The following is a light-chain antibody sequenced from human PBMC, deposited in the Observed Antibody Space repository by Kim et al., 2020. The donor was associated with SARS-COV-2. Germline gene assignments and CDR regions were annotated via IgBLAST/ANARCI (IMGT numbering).Light chain of an antibody. CDR3: QQYDIWPWT. J-gene: IGKJ1*01. Sequence: VSPGESATLSCRASQSVSSIFAWYQHKPGQAPRLLIYGASARATGIPARFSGSGSGTEFTVIISSLQSEAFSVYYCQQYDIWPWTFGEGTKVDIK. CDR1: QSVSSI. CDR2: GAS. V-gene: IGKV3-15*01.